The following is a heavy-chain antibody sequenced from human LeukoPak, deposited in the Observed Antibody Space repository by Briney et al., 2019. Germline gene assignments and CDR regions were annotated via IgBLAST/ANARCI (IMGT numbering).Heavy chain of an antibody. CDR2: IYHSGST. CDR3: ARDFAISGSYRGGFDY. J-gene: IGHJ4*02. V-gene: IGHV4-30-2*01. D-gene: IGHD1-26*01. Sequence: SQTLSLTCTVSGGSISSGGYYWSWIRQPPGKGLEWIGYIYHSGSTYYNPSLKSRVTISVDRSKNQFSLKLSSVTAADTAVYYCARDFAISGSYRGGFDYWGQGALVTVSS. CDR1: GGSISSGGYY.